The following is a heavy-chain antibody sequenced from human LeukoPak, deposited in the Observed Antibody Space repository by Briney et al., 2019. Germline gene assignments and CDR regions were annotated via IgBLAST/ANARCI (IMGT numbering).Heavy chain of an antibody. V-gene: IGHV3-21*01. Sequence: PGGSLRLSCAASGFTFSSYAMSWVRQAPGKGLEWVSSISSSSSYIYYADSVKGRFTISRDNAKNSLYLQMNSLRAEDTAVYYCARAPGGGYDLDYWGQGTLVTVSS. J-gene: IGHJ4*02. CDR1: GFTFSSYA. CDR3: ARAPGGGYDLDY. CDR2: ISSSSSYI. D-gene: IGHD5-12*01.